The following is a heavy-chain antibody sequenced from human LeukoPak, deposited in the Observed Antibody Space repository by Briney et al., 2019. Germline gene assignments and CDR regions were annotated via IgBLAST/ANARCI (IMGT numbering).Heavy chain of an antibody. CDR3: ARAELSHRGYHYGMDV. D-gene: IGHD1-14*01. V-gene: IGHV4-31*03. CDR2: IYHSGST. CDR1: GGSISSSGYY. J-gene: IGHJ6*02. Sequence: SETLSLTCIVSGGSISSSGYYWNWIRQHLGKGLEWIGYIYHSGSTYYNPSLKSRVIISADTSKNQLSLKLSSVTAADTAVYYCARAELSHRGYHYGMDVWGQGATVTVS.